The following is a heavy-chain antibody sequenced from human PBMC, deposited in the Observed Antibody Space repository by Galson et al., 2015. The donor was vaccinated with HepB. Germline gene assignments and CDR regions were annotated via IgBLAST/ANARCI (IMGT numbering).Heavy chain of an antibody. CDR1: GFTFSSYS. CDR2: ISSSSSYI. CDR3: ARDFASSSSGLGYYYYGMDV. J-gene: IGHJ6*02. D-gene: IGHD6-6*01. Sequence: SLRLSCAASGFTFSSYSMNWVRQAPGKGLGWVSSISSSSSYIYYADSVKGRFTISRDNAKNSLYLQMNSLRAEDTAVYYCARDFASSSSGLGYYYYGMDVWGQGTTVTVSS. V-gene: IGHV3-21*01.